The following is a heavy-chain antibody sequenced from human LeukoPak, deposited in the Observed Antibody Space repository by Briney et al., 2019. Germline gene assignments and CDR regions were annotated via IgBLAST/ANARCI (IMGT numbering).Heavy chain of an antibody. CDR1: GVSISSYY. D-gene: IGHD1-7*01. V-gene: IGHV4-59*01. CDR2: IYYSGST. Sequence: PSETLSLTCTVSGVSISSYYWSWIRQPPGKGLEWFGYIYYSGSTSYNSSLKSRVTISVDTSKNQFSLKLSSVTAADTAVYYCARPLTGTTLIFDYWGQGTLVTVSS. J-gene: IGHJ4*02. CDR3: ARPLTGTTLIFDY.